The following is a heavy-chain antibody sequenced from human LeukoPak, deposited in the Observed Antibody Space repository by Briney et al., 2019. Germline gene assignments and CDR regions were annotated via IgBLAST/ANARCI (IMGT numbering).Heavy chain of an antibody. CDR1: GFTFSSYN. CDR2: ISSSSSTI. Sequence: GGSLRLSCAASGFTFSSYNMNWVRQAPGKGLEWVSYISSSSSTIYYADSVKGRFTISRDNAKNSLYLQMNCLRAEDTAVYYCARSGSYRLDYWGQGTLVTVSS. V-gene: IGHV3-48*01. D-gene: IGHD1-26*01. J-gene: IGHJ4*02. CDR3: ARSGSYRLDY.